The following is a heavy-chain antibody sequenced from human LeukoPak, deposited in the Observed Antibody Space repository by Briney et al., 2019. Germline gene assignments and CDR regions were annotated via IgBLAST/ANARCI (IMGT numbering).Heavy chain of an antibody. Sequence: QPGGSLRFSCAASGFTFSSYAMHWVRQAPGKGLEYVSAISSNGGSTYYANSVKGRFTISRDNSKNTLYLQIGSLRAEDMAVYYCARLHVDTAMVSGGMDVWGQGTTVTVSS. CDR2: ISSNGGST. V-gene: IGHV3-64*01. CDR1: GFTFSSYA. D-gene: IGHD5-18*01. CDR3: ARLHVDTAMVSGGMDV. J-gene: IGHJ6*02.